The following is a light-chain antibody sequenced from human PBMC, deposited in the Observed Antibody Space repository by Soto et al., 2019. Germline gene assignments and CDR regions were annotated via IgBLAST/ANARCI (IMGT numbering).Light chain of an antibody. Sequence: QSALTQPPSASGSPGQSVTISCTGTSGDIGGYDYVSWYQQHPGKAPKLMIYEVTKRPLGVPDRFSGSKSGNTASLTVSGLQAEDEADYYCCSYAGSSTFVVFGGGTKLTVL. V-gene: IGLV2-8*01. CDR3: CSYAGSSTFVV. CDR1: SGDIGGYDY. J-gene: IGLJ2*01. CDR2: EVT.